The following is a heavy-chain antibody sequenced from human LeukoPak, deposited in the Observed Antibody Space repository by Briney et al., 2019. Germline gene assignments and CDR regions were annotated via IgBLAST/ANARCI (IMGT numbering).Heavy chain of an antibody. CDR2: IYYSGST. V-gene: IGHV4-59*08. Sequence: SETLSLTCTVSGGSISSYYWSWIRQPPGKGLEWIGYIYYSGSTNYNPSLKSRVTISVDTSKNQFSLKLSSVTAADTAVYYCARHAKVPNYYYYYYRDVWGKGTTVTVSS. CDR1: GGSISSYY. D-gene: IGHD4/OR15-4a*01. CDR3: ARHAKVPNYYYYYYRDV. J-gene: IGHJ6*03.